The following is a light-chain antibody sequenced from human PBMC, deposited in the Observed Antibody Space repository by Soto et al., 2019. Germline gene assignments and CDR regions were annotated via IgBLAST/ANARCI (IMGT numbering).Light chain of an antibody. Sequence: DVVMTQSPLSLPVTLGQPASISCRSSRSIVYSDGNAYLNWFHQRPGQSPRRLIYKASNRDSGVPDRFSGSGSGTDFTLHINRVEAEDVGVYYCMQGTHWPPTFGRGTRVEIE. J-gene: IGKJ1*01. CDR1: RSIVYSDGNAY. CDR2: KAS. CDR3: MQGTHWPPT. V-gene: IGKV2-30*01.